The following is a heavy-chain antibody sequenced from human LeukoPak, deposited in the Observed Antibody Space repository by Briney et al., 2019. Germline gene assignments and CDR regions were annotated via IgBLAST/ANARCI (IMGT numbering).Heavy chain of an antibody. V-gene: IGHV4-34*01. J-gene: IGHJ4*02. CDR1: GGSLSGYY. CDR2: VHYSGSI. D-gene: IGHD3-3*01. CDR3: ARGVDSAKVGF. Sequence: SETLSLTCAVFGGSLSGYYWSWVRQAPGKGTKWIGEVHYSGSINYNPSLESRVTISADASKNQFSLKLPSVTAADTAMYYCARGVDSAKVGFWGQGALVTVSS.